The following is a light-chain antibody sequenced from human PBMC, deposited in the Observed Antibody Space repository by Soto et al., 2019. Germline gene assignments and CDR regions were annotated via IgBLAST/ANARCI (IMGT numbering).Light chain of an antibody. Sequence: QSVLTQSPSVSGAPGQRVTISCTGSSSNIGAGYDVHWYQQLPGTAPKLLIYGDSNRPSGVPDRFSGSKSGTSASLAITGLQAEDEADYYCQSYDNSLSASGVFGGGTKVTVL. V-gene: IGLV1-40*01. CDR3: QSYDNSLSASGV. J-gene: IGLJ2*01. CDR1: SSNIGAGYD. CDR2: GDS.